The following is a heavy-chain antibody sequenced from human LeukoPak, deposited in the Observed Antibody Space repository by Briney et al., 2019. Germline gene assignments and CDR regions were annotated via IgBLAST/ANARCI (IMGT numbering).Heavy chain of an antibody. V-gene: IGHV4-59*01. Sequence: SETLSLTCTVSGGSISSYYWSWIRQPPGKGLEWIGYIYYSGSTNYNPSLKSRVTISVDTSKNQFSLKLSSVTAADTAVYYCARTGGNSGGWFDPWGQGTLVTVSS. J-gene: IGHJ5*02. CDR1: GGSISSYY. D-gene: IGHD4-23*01. CDR3: ARTGGNSGGWFDP. CDR2: IYYSGST.